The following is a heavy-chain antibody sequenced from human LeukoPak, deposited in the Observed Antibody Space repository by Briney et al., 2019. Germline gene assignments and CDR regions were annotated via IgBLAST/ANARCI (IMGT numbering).Heavy chain of an antibody. J-gene: IGHJ5*02. Sequence: PSETLSLTCTVSGGSISSSSYYWGWIRQPPGKGLEWIGSIFYSGSSYYNPSLQSRVIISVDTSKNQFSLKLSSVTAADTAVYYCARDSASLNYYDSSGYFLNWFDPWGQGTLVTVSS. D-gene: IGHD3-22*01. V-gene: IGHV4-39*07. CDR1: GGSISSSSYY. CDR3: ARDSASLNYYDSSGYFLNWFDP. CDR2: IFYSGSS.